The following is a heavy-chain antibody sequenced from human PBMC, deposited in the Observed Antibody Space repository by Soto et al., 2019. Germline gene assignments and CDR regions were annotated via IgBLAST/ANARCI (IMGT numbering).Heavy chain of an antibody. D-gene: IGHD6-13*01. CDR2: INHSGST. V-gene: IGHV4-34*01. CDR3: ARGPLYSSSWYDYYYYGMDV. CDR1: AGSSRSHY. J-gene: IGHJ6*02. Sequence: ASEPQPRRYSVSAGSSRSHYGSWIRQPPGKGLEWIGEINHSGSTNYNPSLKSRVTISVDTSKNQFSLKLSSVTAADTAVYYCARGPLYSSSWYDYYYYGMDVWGQGTTVTVSS.